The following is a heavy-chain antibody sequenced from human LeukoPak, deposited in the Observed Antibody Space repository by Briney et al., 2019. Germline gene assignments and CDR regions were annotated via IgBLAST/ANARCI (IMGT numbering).Heavy chain of an antibody. J-gene: IGHJ4*02. V-gene: IGHV3-7*01. CDR1: GVTFSSYS. CDR3: AREPRIPPAGFAY. D-gene: IGHD2-21*01. CDR2: IKQDGSET. Sequence: GGSLRLSCAASGVTFSSYSMNWGRQAPGKGLEWVANIKQDGSETYYVDSVKGRFTMSRDNEKNSLYLQMTSLRAEDTAVYYCAREPRIPPAGFAYWGQGTLVTVSS.